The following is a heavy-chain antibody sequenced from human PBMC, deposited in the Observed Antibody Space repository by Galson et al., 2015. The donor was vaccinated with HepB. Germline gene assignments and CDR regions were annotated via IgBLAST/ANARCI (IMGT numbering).Heavy chain of an antibody. Sequence: PALVKPTQTLTLTCTFSGFSLRTDGVGVGWIRQSPGKALEWLALIYGNGDNRYSPSPKSRLTITKDTSKNQVVLTMTNMDPVDTATYYCAHSRREYYFDSSGYFDYWGQGTLVTVSS. CDR1: GFSLRTDGVG. V-gene: IGHV2-5*01. J-gene: IGHJ4*02. CDR3: AHSRREYYFDSSGYFDY. CDR2: IYGNGDN. D-gene: IGHD3-22*01.